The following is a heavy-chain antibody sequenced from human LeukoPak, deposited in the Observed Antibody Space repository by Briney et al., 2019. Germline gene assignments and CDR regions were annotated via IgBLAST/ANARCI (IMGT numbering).Heavy chain of an antibody. Sequence: SETLSLTCAVSGGFISSSNWWSWVRQPPGKGLEWIGEIYHSGSTNYNPSLKSRVTISVDKSKNQFSLKLSSVTAADTAVYYCARGVDYGDYRNFDYWGQGTLVTVSS. CDR3: ARGVDYGDYRNFDY. J-gene: IGHJ4*02. CDR2: IYHSGST. D-gene: IGHD4-17*01. CDR1: GGFISSSNW. V-gene: IGHV4-4*02.